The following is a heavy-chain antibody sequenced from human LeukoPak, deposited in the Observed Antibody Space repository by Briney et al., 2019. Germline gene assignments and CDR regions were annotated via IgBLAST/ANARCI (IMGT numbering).Heavy chain of an antibody. CDR2: ISWNSGSI. V-gene: IGHV3-9*01. D-gene: IGHD2-15*01. J-gene: IGHJ6*04. CDR1: GFTFDDYA. Sequence: GGSLRLSCAASGFTFDDYAMHWVRQAPGKGLEWVSGISWNSGSIGYADSVKGRFTISRDNAKNSLYLQMNSLRAEDTAVYYCARGLGDIVWGKGTTVTVSS. CDR3: ARGLGDIV.